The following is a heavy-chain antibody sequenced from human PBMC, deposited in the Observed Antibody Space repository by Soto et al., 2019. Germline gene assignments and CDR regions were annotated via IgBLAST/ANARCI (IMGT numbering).Heavy chain of an antibody. V-gene: IGHV5-10-1*01. D-gene: IGHD5-18*01. CDR3: ARQPPDTAMGPGEYYFDY. CDR1: GYSFTSYW. CDR2: IDPSDSYT. Sequence: PGESLKISCKGSGYSFTSYWISWVRQMPGKGLEWMGRIDPSDSYTNYSPSFQGHVTISADKSISTAYLQWSSPKAPDTAMYYCARQPPDTAMGPGEYYFDYWGQGTLVTVSS. J-gene: IGHJ4*02.